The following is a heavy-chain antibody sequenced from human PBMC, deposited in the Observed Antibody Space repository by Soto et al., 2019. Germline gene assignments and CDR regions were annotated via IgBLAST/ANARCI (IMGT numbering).Heavy chain of an antibody. CDR2: INPSGGST. Sequence: ASVKVSCKASGYTFTSYYMHWVRQAPGQGLEWMGIINPSGGSTSYAQKFQGRVTMTRDTSTSTVYMELSSLRSEDTAVYSCARCNRRYGMDVWGQGTTVTVSS. J-gene: IGHJ6*02. V-gene: IGHV1-46*01. CDR3: ARCNRRYGMDV. CDR1: GYTFTSYY.